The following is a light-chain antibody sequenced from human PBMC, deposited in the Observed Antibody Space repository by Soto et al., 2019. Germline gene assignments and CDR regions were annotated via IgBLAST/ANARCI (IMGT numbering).Light chain of an antibody. V-gene: IGKV3-20*01. J-gene: IGKJ5*01. CDR3: QQYGSSPIA. Sequence: EIVLTQSPGTLSLSPGERATLSCRASQSVSSSYLAWYQQKPGQAPRLLIHGASSRATGIPDRISGSGSGTDFTLTISRLEPEDFAVYYCQQYGSSPIAFGQGTRLEIK. CDR1: QSVSSSY. CDR2: GAS.